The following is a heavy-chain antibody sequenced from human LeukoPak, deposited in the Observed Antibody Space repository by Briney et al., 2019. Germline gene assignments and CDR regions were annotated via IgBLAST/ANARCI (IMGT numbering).Heavy chain of an antibody. CDR2: ISGSGGST. J-gene: IGHJ4*02. V-gene: IGHV3-23*01. CDR1: GFTFSSYA. Sequence: GGSLRLSCAASGFTFSSYAMSWVRQAPGKGLDWVSGISGSGGSTYYADSVKGRFTISRDNSKNTLYLQMNSLRAEDTAVYYCAKDTYPDCSGGSCYSDYWGQGTLVTVSS. CDR3: AKDTYPDCSGGSCYSDY. D-gene: IGHD2-15*01.